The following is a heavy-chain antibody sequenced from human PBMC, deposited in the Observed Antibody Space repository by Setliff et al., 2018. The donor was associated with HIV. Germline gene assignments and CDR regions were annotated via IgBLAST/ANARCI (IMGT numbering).Heavy chain of an antibody. CDR3: ARGGNYSGGSGYGFGS. CDR1: SDSISSSY. CDR2: VHYSGST. Sequence: PSETLSLTCTVSSDSISSSYWTWIRQPPGQGLEWIGYVHYSGSTYYNPSLKSRVTISVDTSKNQFSLKLSSVTAADTAVYYCARGGNYSGGSGYGFGSWGQGTLVTVSS. J-gene: IGHJ5*01. V-gene: IGHV4-59*08. D-gene: IGHD5-12*01.